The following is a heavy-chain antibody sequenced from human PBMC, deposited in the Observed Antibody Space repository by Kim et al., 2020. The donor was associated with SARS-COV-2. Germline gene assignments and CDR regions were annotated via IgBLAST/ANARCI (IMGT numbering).Heavy chain of an antibody. V-gene: IGHV4-61*03. CDR3: ARVSGYFGSGTPMKFDL. J-gene: IGHJ5*02. Sequence: LKSRVTISVDTSKEHFSLKLSSVTAADTAVYYCARVSGYFGSGTPMKFDLWGQGTLVTVSS. D-gene: IGHD3-10*01.